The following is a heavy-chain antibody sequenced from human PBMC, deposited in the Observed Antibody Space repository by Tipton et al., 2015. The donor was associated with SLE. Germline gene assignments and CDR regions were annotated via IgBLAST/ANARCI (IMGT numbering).Heavy chain of an antibody. CDR1: GGSITSDY. Sequence: TLSLTCVVSGGSITSDYWSWIRQSAGKRLEWIGRIHSSGSSGHNPSLQSRVTMSVDVSKNQFYLILYSVTAADTGVYFCARGRGVPQKYFDSWGQGILVTVSS. V-gene: IGHV4-4*07. CDR3: ARGRGVPQKYFDS. CDR2: IHSSGSS. J-gene: IGHJ4*02.